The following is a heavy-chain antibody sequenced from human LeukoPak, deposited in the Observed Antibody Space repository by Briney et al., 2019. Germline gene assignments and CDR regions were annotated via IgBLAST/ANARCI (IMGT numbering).Heavy chain of an antibody. J-gene: IGHJ5*01. Sequence: SAKVSCKASGGTFSSYAFSWVRQAPGQGLQWMGGIIPILGTTNYAQQFQGRVKMTTDESTSTAFMELSSLRSEDTAIYYCAKAHGSATMGFDSWGQGTLLTVSS. CDR2: IIPILGTT. CDR1: GGTFSSYA. D-gene: IGHD1-26*01. V-gene: IGHV1-69*05. CDR3: AKAHGSATMGFDS.